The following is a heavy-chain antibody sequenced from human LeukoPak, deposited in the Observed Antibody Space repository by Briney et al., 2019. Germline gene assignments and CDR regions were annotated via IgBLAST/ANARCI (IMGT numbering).Heavy chain of an antibody. CDR3: ARTDMNGGSYYNFDS. V-gene: IGHV3-23*01. D-gene: IGHD1-26*01. CDR2: IIGSGGST. J-gene: IGHJ4*02. CDR1: GFTFSSYA. Sequence: PGGSLRLSCGASGFTFSSYAMSWVRQAPGKGLEWVSAIIGSGGSTYYADSVKGRFTISRDNAKNSLYLQMNSLRDEDTAVYYCARTDMNGGSYYNFDSWGQGTLVTVSS.